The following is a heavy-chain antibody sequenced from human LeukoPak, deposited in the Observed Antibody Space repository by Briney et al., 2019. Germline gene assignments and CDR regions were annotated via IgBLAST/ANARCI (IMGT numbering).Heavy chain of an antibody. J-gene: IGHJ3*02. Sequence: ASVKVSCKASGYTFTGYYMHWVRRAPGHGLGWMGLINPDSDYRYYAQRFQGRVTMTRDTSINTAYMQLNRLQSDDRAIYYWARQSRDDAFYICGQRKMFTASS. D-gene: IGHD5-24*01. CDR2: INPDSDYR. CDR1: GYTFTGYY. V-gene: IGHV1-2*02. CDR3: ARQSRDDAFYI.